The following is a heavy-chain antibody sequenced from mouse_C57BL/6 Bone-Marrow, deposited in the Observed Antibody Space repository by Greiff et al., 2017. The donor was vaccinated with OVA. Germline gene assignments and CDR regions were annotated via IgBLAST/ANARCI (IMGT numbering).Heavy chain of an antibody. J-gene: IGHJ2*01. CDR1: GYSITSDY. CDR2: IRYSGST. V-gene: IGHV3-8*01. D-gene: IGHD1-1*01. Sequence: EVQLQQSGPGLAKPSQTLSLTCSVTGYSITSDYWNWIRKFPGNKLEYMGYIRYSGSTYYTPSLKSRISITRDTSKNPYYLQFHSVTTEDTATDYGARWGTTVGDYFDDWGQGTTLTVSS. CDR3: ARWGTTVGDYFDD.